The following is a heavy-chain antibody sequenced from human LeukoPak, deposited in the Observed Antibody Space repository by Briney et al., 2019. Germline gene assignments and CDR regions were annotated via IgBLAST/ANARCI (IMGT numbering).Heavy chain of an antibody. J-gene: IGHJ4*02. CDR3: AKDSQYSSGWYGLGY. Sequence: GRSLRLSCAASGFTFSSYGMHWVRQAPGKGLEWVAVISYDGSNKYYADSVKGRFTISRDNSKNTLYLQMNSLRAEDKAVYYCAKDSQYSSGWYGLGYWGQGTLVTVSS. V-gene: IGHV3-30*18. D-gene: IGHD6-19*01. CDR2: ISYDGSNK. CDR1: GFTFSSYG.